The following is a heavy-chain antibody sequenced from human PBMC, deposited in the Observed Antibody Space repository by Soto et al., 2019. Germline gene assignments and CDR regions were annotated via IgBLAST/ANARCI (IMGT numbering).Heavy chain of an antibody. J-gene: IGHJ4*02. CDR1: GFTFSSYE. CDR3: ARSPLIVGAPKEPFDY. CDR2: ISSSGSTI. Sequence: GGSLRLSCAASGFTFSSYEMNWGRQAPGKGLEWVSYISSSGSTIYYADSVKGRFTISRDNAKNSLYLQMNSLRAEDTAVYYCARSPLIVGAPKEPFDYWGQGTLVTVSS. V-gene: IGHV3-48*03. D-gene: IGHD1-26*01.